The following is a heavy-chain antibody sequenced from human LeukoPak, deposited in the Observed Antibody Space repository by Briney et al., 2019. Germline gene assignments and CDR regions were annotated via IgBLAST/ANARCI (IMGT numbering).Heavy chain of an antibody. CDR1: GGTFSSYA. Sequence: VKVSCKASGGTFSSYAISWVRQAPGQGLEWMGGIIPIFGTANYAQKFQGRVTMTTDTSTSTAYMELRSLRSDDTAVYYCARWGTMAVATGTADYWGQGTLVTVSS. J-gene: IGHJ4*02. CDR3: ARWGTMAVATGTADY. CDR2: IIPIFGTA. V-gene: IGHV1-69*13. D-gene: IGHD6-19*01.